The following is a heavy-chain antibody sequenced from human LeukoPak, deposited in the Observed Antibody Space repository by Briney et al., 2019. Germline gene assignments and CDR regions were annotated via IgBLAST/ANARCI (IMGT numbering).Heavy chain of an antibody. V-gene: IGHV3-23*01. J-gene: IGHJ2*01. D-gene: IGHD1-26*01. Sequence: GGSLRLSCAASGFLFSDYAMTWVRQAPGKGLEFVSTISASGGTTYYPDSVQGRFTISRDNSKNTLYLQLNSLTAEATAVYYCAKDRTVGASYWYFDLWGRGTLVTVSS. CDR3: AKDRTVGASYWYFDL. CDR1: GFLFSDYA. CDR2: ISASGGTT.